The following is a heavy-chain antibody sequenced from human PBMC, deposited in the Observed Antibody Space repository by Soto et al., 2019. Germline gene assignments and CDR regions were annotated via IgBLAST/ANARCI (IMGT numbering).Heavy chain of an antibody. CDR3: ARGSRGYSGYGTYGDYVESDLFFFDP. CDR2: ISGDGGST. D-gene: IGHD5-12*01. Sequence: QVQLVESGGGLVEPGGSLRLSCAASGFTFRDYYMTWIRQAPGKGLEWVSYISGDGGSTSYADSVKGRFTVSRDNARSSLLLQMNSLRAEDTAVYYCARGSRGYSGYGTYGDYVESDLFFFDPWGQGTLVTVSS. V-gene: IGHV3-11*04. J-gene: IGHJ5*02. CDR1: GFTFRDYY.